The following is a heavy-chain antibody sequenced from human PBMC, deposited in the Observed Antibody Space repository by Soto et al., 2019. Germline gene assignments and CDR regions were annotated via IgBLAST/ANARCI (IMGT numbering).Heavy chain of an antibody. D-gene: IGHD2-15*01. CDR3: AKDQGYCSGGSCYWFDP. Sequence: GALRLSCAASGFTFSSYAMSWVRQAPGKGLEWVSAISGSGGSTYYADSVKGRFTISRDNSKNTLYLQMNSLRAEDTAVYYCAKDQGYCSGGSCYWFDPWGQGTLVTVSS. V-gene: IGHV3-23*01. CDR1: GFTFSSYA. CDR2: ISGSGGST. J-gene: IGHJ5*02.